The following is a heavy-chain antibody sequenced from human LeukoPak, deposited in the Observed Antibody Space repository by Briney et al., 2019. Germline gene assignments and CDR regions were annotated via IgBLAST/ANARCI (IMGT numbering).Heavy chain of an antibody. J-gene: IGHJ4*02. CDR2: ISYDGSNK. D-gene: IGHD5-24*01. V-gene: IGHV3-30*07. CDR1: GFTFSSYA. CDR3: AKEGRSLQTY. Sequence: PGRSLRLSCAASGFTFSSYAMHWVRQAPGKGLEWVAVISYDGSNKYYADSVKGRFTISRDNSKNTLYLQMNSLRVEDTAVYYCAKEGRSLQTYWGQGTLVTVSS.